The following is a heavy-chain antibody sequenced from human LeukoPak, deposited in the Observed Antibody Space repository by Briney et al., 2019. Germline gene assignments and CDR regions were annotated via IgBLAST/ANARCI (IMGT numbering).Heavy chain of an antibody. D-gene: IGHD2-21*02. Sequence: SETLSLTCTVSGGSISNYYWSWIRQPPGKGLEWIVYIYYSGSTNYNPSLKSRVTISVDTSKNQFSLKLSSVTAADTAVYYCASLAYCGGDCYEAANWYFDLWGRGTLVTVSS. CDR1: GGSISNYY. CDR3: ASLAYCGGDCYEAANWYFDL. V-gene: IGHV4-59*08. J-gene: IGHJ2*01. CDR2: IYYSGST.